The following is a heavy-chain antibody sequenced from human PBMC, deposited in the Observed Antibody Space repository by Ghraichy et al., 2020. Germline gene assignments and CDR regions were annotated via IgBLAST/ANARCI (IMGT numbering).Heavy chain of an antibody. CDR2: IYYSGST. J-gene: IGHJ6*03. V-gene: IGHV4-39*01. D-gene: IGHD2-15*01. CDR3: ARHVTEGGFLIVVPVIYFMDV. Sequence: SETLSLTCSVSGGSISTSSYYWGWIRQPPGKGLEWIGSIYYSGSTSFNPSLKSRVTISIDTSKNQFSLKVRSVTAADTAVYYCARHVTEGGFLIVVPVIYFMDVGAKGPRSPSP. CDR1: GGSISTSSYY.